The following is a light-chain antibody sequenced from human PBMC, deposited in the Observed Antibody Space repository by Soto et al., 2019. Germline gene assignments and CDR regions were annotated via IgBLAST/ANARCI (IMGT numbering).Light chain of an antibody. J-gene: IGLJ1*01. CDR2: AVS. Sequence: SVLTQPASVSGSPGQSITISCSGTSSDIGSYDHVAWYQQFPGKSPKLIIYAVSDRASGVSDRFSGSKSGISASLTISGLQTEDEADYYCISYTDRQSYLFGTGTKV. V-gene: IGLV2-14*03. CDR3: ISYTDRQSYL. CDR1: SSDIGSYDH.